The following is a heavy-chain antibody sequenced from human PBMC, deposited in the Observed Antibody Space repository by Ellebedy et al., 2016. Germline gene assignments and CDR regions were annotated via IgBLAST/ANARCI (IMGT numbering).Heavy chain of an antibody. V-gene: IGHV1-24*01. Sequence: ASVKVSCKVSGHTLNELSMHWVRQAPGKGLEWMGGFDPEHGESIYAQRFQGRVTMTEDTSTDTAYMELTSLTSEDTAVYYCATHAGLPNFDYWGQGTLVIVSS. CDR1: GHTLNELS. J-gene: IGHJ4*02. CDR3: ATHAGLPNFDY. CDR2: FDPEHGES.